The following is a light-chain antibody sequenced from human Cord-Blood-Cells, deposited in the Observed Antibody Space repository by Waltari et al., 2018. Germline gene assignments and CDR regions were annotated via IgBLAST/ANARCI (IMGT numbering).Light chain of an antibody. J-gene: IGKJ5*01. V-gene: IGKV1-33*01. Sequence: DIQMTHSPSSLSASVVLRVTTTCQASQNISNYLNWYQQKPGNAPKLLIYDASNLETGVPSRFSGSGSGTDFTFTISSLQPEDIATYYCQQYDNLPITFGQGTRVEIK. CDR3: QQYDNLPIT. CDR1: QNISNY. CDR2: DAS.